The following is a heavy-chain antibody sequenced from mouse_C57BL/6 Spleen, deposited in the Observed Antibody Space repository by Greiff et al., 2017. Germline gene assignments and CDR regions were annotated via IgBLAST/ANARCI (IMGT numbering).Heavy chain of an antibody. D-gene: IGHD1-1*01. Sequence: VQLQQPGAELVRPGSSVKLSCTASGYTFTSYWMPWVKQRPIQGLEWIGNIDPSDSETHYTQKFKDKATLTVDTSSSTAYMQLSSLTSEDSAVYYSAKGPVSGSSPLYAMDYWGQGTSVTVSS. CDR1: GYTFTSYW. J-gene: IGHJ4*01. CDR3: AKGPVSGSSPLYAMDY. V-gene: IGHV1-52*01. CDR2: IDPSDSET.